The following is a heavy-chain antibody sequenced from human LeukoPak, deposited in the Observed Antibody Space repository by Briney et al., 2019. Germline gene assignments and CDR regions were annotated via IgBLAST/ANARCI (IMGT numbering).Heavy chain of an antibody. Sequence: ASVKVSCKSSGYTFTTYGISWVRQAPGQGLEWMGWISAYNGNTNYAQRFQGRVTMTTDTSTSTAYMELSSLRSEDTAVYYCARVNGYGSGSYLYYFDYWGQGTLVTVSS. J-gene: IGHJ4*02. CDR2: ISAYNGNT. CDR1: GYTFTTYG. D-gene: IGHD3-10*01. CDR3: ARVNGYGSGSYLYYFDY. V-gene: IGHV1-18*01.